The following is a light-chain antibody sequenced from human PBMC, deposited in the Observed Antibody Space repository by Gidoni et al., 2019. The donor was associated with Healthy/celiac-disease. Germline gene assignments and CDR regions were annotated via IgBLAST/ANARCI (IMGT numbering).Light chain of an antibody. Sequence: EIVMTHSPATLSVSPGERATLSCRASQSVHSNLAWYQQTPGQAPRILIYGASTRATGIPARLSGSGSGTEFTLTISSLQSEDFAVYYCQQYNNWPYTFGQGTKLEIK. V-gene: IGKV3-15*01. CDR2: GAS. J-gene: IGKJ2*01. CDR1: QSVHSN. CDR3: QQYNNWPYT.